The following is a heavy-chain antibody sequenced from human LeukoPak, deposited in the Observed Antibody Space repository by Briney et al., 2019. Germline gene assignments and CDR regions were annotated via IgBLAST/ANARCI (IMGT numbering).Heavy chain of an antibody. V-gene: IGHV2-5*02. CDR1: GFSLRTSTVG. D-gene: IGHD3-22*01. Sequence: SGPTLVQPTQTLTLTCTFSGFSLRTSTVGVGWIRQPPGKALEWLALIYRDDDKRYSPSLKSRLTITKDTSKNQVVLTMTNMDPVDTATYYCAHSTNYYDSSGLLEYWGQGTLVTVSS. J-gene: IGHJ4*02. CDR3: AHSTNYYDSSGLLEY. CDR2: IYRDDDK.